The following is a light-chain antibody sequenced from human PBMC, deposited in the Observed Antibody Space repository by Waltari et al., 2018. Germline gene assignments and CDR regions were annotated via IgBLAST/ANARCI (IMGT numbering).Light chain of an antibody. CDR1: SSYIGAYNY. Sequence: QSALTQPPSASGSPGQSVTISCTGTSSYIGAYNYVSWDHQHPGKAPKRMIYEVSKRPSGVPDRFSGSKSGNTASLTVSGLQAEDEADYYCSSYAGSNNYVFGTGTKVTVL. CDR3: SSYAGSNNYV. V-gene: IGLV2-8*01. CDR2: EVS. J-gene: IGLJ1*01.